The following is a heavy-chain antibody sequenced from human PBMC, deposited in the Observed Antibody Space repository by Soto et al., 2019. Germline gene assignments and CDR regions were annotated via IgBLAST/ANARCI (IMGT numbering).Heavy chain of an antibody. D-gene: IGHD5-18*01. V-gene: IGHV1-69*13. CDR1: GGTFSGYA. CDR2: IIPIFGTA. J-gene: IGHJ4*02. CDR3: AGRDGYSHFDY. Sequence: GASVKVSCKASGGTFSGYAISWVRQAPGQGLEWMGGIIPIFGTANYAQKFQGRVTITADESTSTAYMELSSLRSEDTAVYYCAGRDGYSHFDYWGQGTLVTVSS.